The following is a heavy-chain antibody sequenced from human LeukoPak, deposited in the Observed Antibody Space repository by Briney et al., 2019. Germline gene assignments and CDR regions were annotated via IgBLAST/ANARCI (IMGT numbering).Heavy chain of an antibody. CDR2: IYTSGST. J-gene: IGHJ4*02. CDR3: ARVSSSSRPNFDY. CDR1: GGSISSGSYY. Sequence: PSETLSLTCTVSGGSISSGSYYWSWIRQPAGKGLEWIGRIYTSGSTNYNPSLKSRVTISVDTSKSQFSLKLSSVTAADTAVYYCARVSSSSRPNFDYWGQGTLVTVSS. D-gene: IGHD6-6*01. V-gene: IGHV4-61*02.